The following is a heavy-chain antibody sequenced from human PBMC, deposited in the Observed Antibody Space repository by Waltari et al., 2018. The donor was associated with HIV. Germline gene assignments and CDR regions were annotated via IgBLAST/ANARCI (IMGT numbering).Heavy chain of an antibody. D-gene: IGHD3-22*01. V-gene: IGHV3-23*04. CDR3: AKDFDTSGLPYVVIDS. CDR1: GVTFRRHT. CDR2: IGGSGSQT. J-gene: IGHJ4*02. Sequence: EVKLVKSGGGFVQRGGSLRLSRAGPGVTFRRHTMSWVRRAPGKGLQWVSAIGGSGSQTYYAESAKGRFAISRDNSEDTLILQMTRLRVEDTALYFCAKDFDTSGLPYVVIDSWGQGTLVTVSS.